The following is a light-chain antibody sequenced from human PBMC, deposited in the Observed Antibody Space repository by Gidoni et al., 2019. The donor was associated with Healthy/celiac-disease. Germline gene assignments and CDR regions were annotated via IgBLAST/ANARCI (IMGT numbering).Light chain of an antibody. CDR2: WAS. CDR3: QQYYSTLWT. J-gene: IGKJ2*02. Sequence: DIVMTQSPDSLAVSLGETATINCKSSQSVLYSSNTKNYLAWYQQKPGQPPKLLIYWASTRESGVPDRFSGSGSGTDFSLTISSLQAEDVAVYYCQQYYSTLWTFGQGTKLEIK. V-gene: IGKV4-1*01. CDR1: QSVLYSSNTKNY.